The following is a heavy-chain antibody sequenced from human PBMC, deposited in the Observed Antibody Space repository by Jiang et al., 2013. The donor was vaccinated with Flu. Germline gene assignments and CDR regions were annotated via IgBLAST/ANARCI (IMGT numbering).Heavy chain of an antibody. Sequence: VKPSETLSLTCTVSGGSISSYYWSWIRQPPGKGLEWIGYIYYSGSTNYNPSLKSRVTISVDTSKNQFSLKLSSVTAADTAVYYCATRGAVHHAFDIWGQGTMVTVSS. CDR3: ATRGAVHHAFDI. D-gene: IGHD3-10*01. J-gene: IGHJ3*02. CDR1: GGSISSYY. V-gene: IGHV4-59*01. CDR2: IYYSGST.